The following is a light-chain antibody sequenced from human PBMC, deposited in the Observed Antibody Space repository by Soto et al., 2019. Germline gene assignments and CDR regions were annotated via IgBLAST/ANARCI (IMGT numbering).Light chain of an antibody. J-gene: IGKJ5*01. CDR2: GAS. CDR1: QSVRSN. V-gene: IGKV3-15*01. CDR3: QQLNSYPQT. Sequence: IVMTQSPATLSVSPGDRATLSCRANQSVRSNLAWYQQRPGQAPRLLIYGASTRAAGVPARFSGSGSGTEFTLTISSLQPEDSATYFCQQLNSYPQTFGQGTRLEI.